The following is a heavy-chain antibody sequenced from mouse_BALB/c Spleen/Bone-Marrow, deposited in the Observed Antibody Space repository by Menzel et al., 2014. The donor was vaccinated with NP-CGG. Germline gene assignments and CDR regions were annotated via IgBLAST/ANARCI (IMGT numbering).Heavy chain of an antibody. V-gene: IGHV4-1*02. Sequence: DVQLQESGGGLVQPGGSLKLSCAASGFDFSRYWMSWVRQAPGKGLEWIGEINPDSRTINYSPSLKDKFIISRDNAKNTPYLRLNKVRSEDTALYYCARPDYYGYLNYWGQGTTLTVSS. CDR1: GFDFSRYW. CDR3: ARPDYYGYLNY. J-gene: IGHJ2*01. D-gene: IGHD1-1*01. CDR2: INPDSRTI.